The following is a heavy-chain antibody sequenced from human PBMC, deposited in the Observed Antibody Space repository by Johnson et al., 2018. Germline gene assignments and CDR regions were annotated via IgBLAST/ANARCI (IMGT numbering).Heavy chain of an antibody. CDR3: ARVSHQLNAFDS. CDR1: GGTFSSYA. J-gene: IGHJ3*02. CDR2: IIPIFGTA. V-gene: IGHV1-69*01. D-gene: IGHD1-1*01. Sequence: VQLVESGAEVKKPGSSVKVSCKASGGTFSSYAISWVRQAPGQGLEWMGGIIPIFGTANYAQKFQGRVTITADESTSTAYMELRSLRFEDTAVYSCARVSHQLNAFDSWGQGTMVTVSS.